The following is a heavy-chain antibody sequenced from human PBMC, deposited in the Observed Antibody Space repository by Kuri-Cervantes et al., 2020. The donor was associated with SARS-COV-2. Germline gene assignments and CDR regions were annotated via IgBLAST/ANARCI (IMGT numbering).Heavy chain of an antibody. V-gene: IGHV5-51*01. Sequence: KVSCKASGYSFTSYWIGWVRQMPGRGLEWMGIIYPGDSDTRYSPSFQGQVTMSADKSISTAYLQWSSLKASDTAMYYCARSPDCDSSGYYPVEAYFQHWGQGTLVTVSS. CDR3: ARSPDCDSSGYYPVEAYFQH. CDR2: IYPGDSDT. D-gene: IGHD3-22*01. CDR1: GYSFTSYW. J-gene: IGHJ1*01.